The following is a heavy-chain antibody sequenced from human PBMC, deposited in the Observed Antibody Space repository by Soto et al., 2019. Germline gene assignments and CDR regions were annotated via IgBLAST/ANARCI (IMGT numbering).Heavy chain of an antibody. CDR1: GYTFTNYW. D-gene: IGHD2-2*01. CDR3: ARLFCSTTTCDSWFDP. V-gene: IGHV5-51*01. CDR2: THPGYSET. Sequence: GESLKISCKGSGYTFTNYWIGWVRQMPGRGLEWMGITHPGYSETKYSPSFEGQVTISADRSTRTAYLQWGSLKASDTAMYYCARLFCSTTTCDSWFDPWGQGTLVTVSS. J-gene: IGHJ5*02.